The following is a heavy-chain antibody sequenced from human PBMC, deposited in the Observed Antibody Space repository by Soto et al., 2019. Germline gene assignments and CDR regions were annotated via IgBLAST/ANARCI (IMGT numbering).Heavy chain of an antibody. CDR1: GFTFSSYA. V-gene: IGHV3-23*01. Sequence: GGSLRLSCAASGFTFSSYAMSWVRQAPGKGLEWVSAISGSGGSTYYADSVKGRFTISRDNSKNTLYLQMNSLRAEDTAVYYCAKGKGYITMIVVVIIPPPLYGMDVWGQGTTVTVSS. CDR3: AKGKGYITMIVVVIIPPPLYGMDV. D-gene: IGHD3-22*01. CDR2: ISGSGGST. J-gene: IGHJ6*02.